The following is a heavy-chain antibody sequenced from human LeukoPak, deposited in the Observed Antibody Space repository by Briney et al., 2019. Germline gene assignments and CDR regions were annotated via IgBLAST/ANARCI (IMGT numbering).Heavy chain of an antibody. CDR1: GFTFRDRY. CDR3: VREDTPATANY. Sequence: GGSLRLSCAASGFTFRDRYMGWVRQAPGKGLEWVSVIYSGGSTYYADSVKGRFTISRDNSKNTLYLQMNSLRAEDTAVYYCVREDTPATANYWGQGTLVTISS. CDR2: IYSGGST. J-gene: IGHJ4*02. D-gene: IGHD2-21*02. V-gene: IGHV3-53*01.